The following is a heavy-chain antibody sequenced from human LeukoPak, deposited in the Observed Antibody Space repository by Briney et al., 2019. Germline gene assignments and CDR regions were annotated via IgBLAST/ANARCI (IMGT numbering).Heavy chain of an antibody. CDR3: AGRTGYSSSWYAFDI. D-gene: IGHD6-13*01. V-gene: IGHV3-20*04. Sequence: GGSVRPPCAASGFTYYVYGMSWVRQAPGKALEGGSGINWNGGSTVYADSVKGRFTISRDNAKNSLYLQMNSLRAEDTALYYCAGRTGYSSSWYAFDIWGQGTMVTVSS. CDR1: GFTYYVYG. J-gene: IGHJ3*02. CDR2: INWNGGST.